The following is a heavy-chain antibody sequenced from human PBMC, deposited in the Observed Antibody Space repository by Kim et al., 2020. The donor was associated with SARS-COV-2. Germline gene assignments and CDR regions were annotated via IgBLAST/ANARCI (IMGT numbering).Heavy chain of an antibody. V-gene: IGHV3-53*01. D-gene: IGHD3-22*01. Sequence: GGSLRLSCAASGFTVSSNYMSWVRQAPGKGLEWVSVIYSGGSTYYADSMKGRFTISRDNSKNTLYLQMNSLRAEDTAVYYCARGRGYYDSSGYYEAWRPHDYYYYGMDVWGQGTTVTVSS. J-gene: IGHJ6*02. CDR2: IYSGGST. CDR1: GFTVSSNY. CDR3: ARGRGYYDSSGYYEAWRPHDYYYYGMDV.